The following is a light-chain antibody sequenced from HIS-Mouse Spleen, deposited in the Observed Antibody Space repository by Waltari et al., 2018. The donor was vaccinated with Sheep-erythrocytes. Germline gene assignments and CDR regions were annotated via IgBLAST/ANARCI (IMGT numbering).Light chain of an antibody. Sequence: QSALPQPASASGYPGQSITIPFTCTRSDVARYNLFSWYQQHPGKAPKLMIYEGSKRPSGVSNRFSGSKSGNTASLTISGLQAEDEADYYCCSYAGSSTPWVFGGGTKLTVL. CDR1: RSDVARYNL. V-gene: IGLV2-23*01. CDR3: CSYAGSSTPWV. CDR2: EGS. J-gene: IGLJ3*02.